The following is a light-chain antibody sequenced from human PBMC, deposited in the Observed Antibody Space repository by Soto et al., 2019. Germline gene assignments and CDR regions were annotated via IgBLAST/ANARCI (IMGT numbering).Light chain of an antibody. CDR3: QQYYSNPRT. Sequence: VMTQSPDSLAVSLGERATINCKSSQSVLYNSNNRNYLAWYQQKPGQPPKLIIYWASTRESGVPDRFSGSGSGTDFTLTISSLRAEDVAVYYCQQYYSNPRTFGQGTKVEIK. J-gene: IGKJ1*01. CDR1: QSVLYNSNNRNY. CDR2: WAS. V-gene: IGKV4-1*01.